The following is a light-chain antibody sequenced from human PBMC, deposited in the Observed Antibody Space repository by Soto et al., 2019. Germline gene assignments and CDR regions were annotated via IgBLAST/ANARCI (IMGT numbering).Light chain of an antibody. CDR2: DAS. V-gene: IGKV1-33*01. CDR3: QQYVNLPFT. J-gene: IGKJ3*01. Sequence: DIQMTQSPSSLSASVGDRVTITCQASQDISNYLNWYQQKPGKAPKLLIYDASNLATGVPSRFSGSGSGTDFTFTIISLQPEDIATYYCQQYVNLPFTFGLGNQVHIK. CDR1: QDISNY.